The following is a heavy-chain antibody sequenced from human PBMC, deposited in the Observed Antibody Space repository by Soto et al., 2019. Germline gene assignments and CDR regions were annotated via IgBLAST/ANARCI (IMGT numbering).Heavy chain of an antibody. CDR1: GVSITSYF. CDR2: ISFSGAT. V-gene: IGHV4-59*01. J-gene: IGHJ4*02. Sequence: SETLSLTCTVSGVSITSYFWSWIRLTPGTGLDWIGSISFSGATYSNPSLTGRAALSVDTSENHLSLTLNSVTSADTAVYFCARDRRDVENRYFEFWGKGNQVTVSS. CDR3: ARDRRDVENRYFEF. D-gene: IGHD3-16*01.